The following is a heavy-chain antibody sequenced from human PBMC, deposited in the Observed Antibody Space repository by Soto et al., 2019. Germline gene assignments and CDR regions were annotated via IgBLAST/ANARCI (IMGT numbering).Heavy chain of an antibody. J-gene: IGHJ4*02. Sequence: SETLSLTCTVSGGSISSSSYYWGWIRQPPGKGLEWIGSIYYSGSTYYNPSLKSRVTISVDTSKNQFSLKLSSVTAADTAVYYCARTYSYYDILTGHFDYWGQGTLVTV. D-gene: IGHD3-9*01. V-gene: IGHV4-39*01. CDR3: ARTYSYYDILTGHFDY. CDR2: IYYSGST. CDR1: GGSISSSSYY.